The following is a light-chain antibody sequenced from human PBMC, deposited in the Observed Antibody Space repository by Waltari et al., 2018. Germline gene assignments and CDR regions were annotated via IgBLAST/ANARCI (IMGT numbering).Light chain of an antibody. CDR1: NSDVGSYNL. CDR2: EGN. J-gene: IGLJ3*02. V-gene: IGLV2-23*01. Sequence: QSALIQPASVSGSPGQSITMSCTETNSDVGSYNLVSWYQQHPGKAPKLMIYEGNKRPSGFSYRFSGSKSGNTASLTISGLQADDEADYYCSSYAGSSSPRVFGGGTKLTVL. CDR3: SSYAGSSSPRV.